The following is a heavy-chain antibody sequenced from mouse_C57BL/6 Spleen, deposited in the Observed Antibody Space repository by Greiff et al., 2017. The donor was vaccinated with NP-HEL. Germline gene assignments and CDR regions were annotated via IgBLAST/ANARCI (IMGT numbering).Heavy chain of an antibody. J-gene: IGHJ3*01. Sequence: VQLQQPGAELVRPGSSVKLSCKASGYPFTSSWMAWVKQRPGQGLAWIGNIYPSDSETHYNQKFKDKATLTVDKSSSTAYMQLSSLTSEDSAVYYCAREGREGWFAYWGQGTLVTVSA. CDR3: AREGREGWFAY. CDR2: IYPSDSET. CDR1: GYPFTSSW. V-gene: IGHV1-61*01.